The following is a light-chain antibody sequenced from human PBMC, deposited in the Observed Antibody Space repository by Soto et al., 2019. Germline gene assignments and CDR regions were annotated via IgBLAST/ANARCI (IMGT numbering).Light chain of an antibody. V-gene: IGKV3-15*01. Sequence: RVTTQSPATLSVSLGERAILSCRASQNVAGDLAWYQQKPGQAPRLLIYRTSTRATGIPARFSGSGSGTEFTLTISSLQSEDVAVYYCQEYNGRSSFGQGTKVEIK. CDR1: QNVAGD. CDR3: QEYNGRSS. CDR2: RTS. J-gene: IGKJ1*01.